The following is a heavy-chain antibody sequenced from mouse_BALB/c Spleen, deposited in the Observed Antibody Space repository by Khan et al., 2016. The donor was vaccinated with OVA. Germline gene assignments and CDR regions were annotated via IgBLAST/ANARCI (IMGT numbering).Heavy chain of an antibody. CDR3: ATHLTGSFAY. CDR2: ISSDGDYT. CDR1: GFTFSPYS. J-gene: IGHJ3*01. V-gene: IGHV5-6*01. D-gene: IGHD4-1*01. Sequence: EVELVESGGDLVKSGGSLKLSCAASGFTFSPYSMSWVRQTPDKRLEWVATISSDGDYTYYPDSVKGRFNISRDNAKNTLYLQMSTLKSDDTAMYYCATHLTGSFAYWSQGTLVTVSA.